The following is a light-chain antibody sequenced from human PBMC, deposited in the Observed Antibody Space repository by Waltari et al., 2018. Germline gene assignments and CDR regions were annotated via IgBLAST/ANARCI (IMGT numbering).Light chain of an antibody. Sequence: EIVLTQSPGTLSLSPGERATLSCRASQSVSSSYLAWYQQKPGQAPRLLIYGASSRATGIPDRFSGSGSRTDFTLTISRLEPEDFAVYYCQQYGRTFGPGTKVDIK. CDR3: QQYGRT. V-gene: IGKV3-20*01. CDR1: QSVSSSY. CDR2: GAS. J-gene: IGKJ3*01.